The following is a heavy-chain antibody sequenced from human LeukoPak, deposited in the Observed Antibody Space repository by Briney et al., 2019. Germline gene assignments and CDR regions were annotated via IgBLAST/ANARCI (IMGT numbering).Heavy chain of an antibody. CDR3: ARAYCGGDCYSSFDY. CDR2: INPYSGDT. CDR1: GYTFSDFY. V-gene: IGHV1-2*04. J-gene: IGHJ4*02. Sequence: ASVKVSCKASGYTFSDFYIHWVRQAPGQGLEWMGWINPYSGDTKYAQKFQGWVTMTRDTSISTAYMALNRLRSDDTAVYYCARAYCGGDCYSSFDYWGQGALVTVSS. D-gene: IGHD2-21*02.